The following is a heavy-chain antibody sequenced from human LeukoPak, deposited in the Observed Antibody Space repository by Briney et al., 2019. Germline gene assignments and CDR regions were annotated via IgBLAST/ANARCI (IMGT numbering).Heavy chain of an antibody. CDR2: ISTDSKFK. V-gene: IGHV3-21*01. CDR1: DFTFRRFN. Sequence: GGSLRLSCAASDFTFRRFNMVWVCAAPGKGVGRVSSISTDSKFKYYSDSLTGRFTISRDNAENSLSLQMNSLRVDDTATYYCVRGPRSHRSDLTKWYFDLWGRGTLVSVSS. CDR3: VRGPRSHRSDLTKWYFDL. J-gene: IGHJ2*01.